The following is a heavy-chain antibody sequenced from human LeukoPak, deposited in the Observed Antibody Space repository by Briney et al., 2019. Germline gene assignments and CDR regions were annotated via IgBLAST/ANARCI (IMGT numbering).Heavy chain of an antibody. V-gene: IGHV3-48*03. J-gene: IGHJ6*02. D-gene: IGHD6-6*01. CDR3: ARDGGSSGTSSPYYGMDV. Sequence: GGSLRLSCAASGFTFSGYAMNWVRQAPGKGLEWVSYISSSGSTIYYADSVKGRFTISRDNAKNSLYLQMNSLRAEDTAVYYCARDGGSSGTSSPYYGMDVWGQGTTVTVSS. CDR1: GFTFSGYA. CDR2: ISSSGSTI.